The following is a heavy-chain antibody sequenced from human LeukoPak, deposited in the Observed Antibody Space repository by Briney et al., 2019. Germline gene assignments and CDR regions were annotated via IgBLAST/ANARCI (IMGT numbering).Heavy chain of an antibody. CDR2: VHYTGKT. Sequence: PSETLSLTCIVSGDSISSYYWSWIRQPPGKRLEWVGYVHYTGKTNYNPSLNNRATISVDMSKNQFSLTLTSVTVADTAMYYCARGYYDRSGSSSPFDSWGQGTLVTVSA. V-gene: IGHV4-59*01. J-gene: IGHJ4*02. CDR3: ARGYYDRSGSSSPFDS. CDR1: GDSISSYY. D-gene: IGHD3-22*01.